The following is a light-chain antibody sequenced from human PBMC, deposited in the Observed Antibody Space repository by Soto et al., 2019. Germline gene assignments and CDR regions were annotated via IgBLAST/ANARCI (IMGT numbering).Light chain of an antibody. CDR2: DAS. CDR3: QQYNSYSPMYT. J-gene: IGKJ2*01. V-gene: IGKV1-5*01. Sequence: DIQMTQSPSTLSASVGDRVTITCRASQSISSWLAWYQQKPGKAPKLLIYDASSLESGVPSRFSGRGSGTEFTLTISSLQPDDFATYYCQQYNSYSPMYTFGQGTKLEIK. CDR1: QSISSW.